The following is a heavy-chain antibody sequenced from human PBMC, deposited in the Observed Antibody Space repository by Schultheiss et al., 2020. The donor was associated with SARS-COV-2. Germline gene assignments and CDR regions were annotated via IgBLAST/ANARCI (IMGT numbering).Heavy chain of an antibody. D-gene: IGHD2-2*02. J-gene: IGHJ4*02. V-gene: IGHV4-34*01. Sequence: SETLSLTCTVSGGSISSYYWSWIRQPPGKGLEWIGEINHSGSTNYNPSLKSRVTISVDTSKNQFSLKLSSVTAADTAVYYCARGGVRIGYCSSTSCYSPIDYWGQGTLVTVSS. CDR1: GGSISSYY. CDR2: INHSGST. CDR3: ARGGVRIGYCSSTSCYSPIDY.